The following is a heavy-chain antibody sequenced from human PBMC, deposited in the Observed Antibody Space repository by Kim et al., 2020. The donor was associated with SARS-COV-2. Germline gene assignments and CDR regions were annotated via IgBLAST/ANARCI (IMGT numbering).Heavy chain of an antibody. CDR2: ISAYNGNT. J-gene: IGHJ6*02. Sequence: ASVKVSCKASGYTFTSYGISWVRQAPGQGLEWMGWISAYNGNTNYAQKLQGRVTMTTDTSTSTAYMELRSLRSDDTAVYYCARTRYCSSTSCYTPYYYGMDVWGQGPRSPSP. V-gene: IGHV1-18*04. CDR1: GYTFTSYG. CDR3: ARTRYCSSTSCYTPYYYGMDV. D-gene: IGHD2-2*02.